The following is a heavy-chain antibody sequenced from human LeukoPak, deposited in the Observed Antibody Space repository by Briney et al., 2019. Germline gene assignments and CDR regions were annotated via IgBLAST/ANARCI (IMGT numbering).Heavy chain of an antibody. CDR1: GYTLTQLS. CDR3: ASGREYYETSGVFDY. D-gene: IGHD3-22*01. V-gene: IGHV1-24*01. CDR2: FDPEDGET. J-gene: IGHJ4*02. Sequence: ASVKVSCKVSGYTLTQLSMHWVRQVPGKGLEWMGGFDPEDGETIYAEEFQDRVTITEDTSTDTAYMELSSVRSEDTAVYYCASGREYYETSGVFDYWGQGTQVTVSS.